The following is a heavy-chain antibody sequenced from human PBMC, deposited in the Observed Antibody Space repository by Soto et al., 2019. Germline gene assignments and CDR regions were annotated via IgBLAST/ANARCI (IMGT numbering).Heavy chain of an antibody. CDR1: GFSLSTSGVG. Sequence: SGPTLVNPTQTLTLTCTFSGFSLSTSGVGVGWIRQPPGKALEWLALIYWDDDKRYSPSLKSRLTITKDTSKNQVVLTMTNMDPVETGTYYCANSVEEGARVGVVISHNWFDPWGQGTLVTVSS. D-gene: IGHD3-10*01. V-gene: IGHV2-5*02. CDR3: ANSVEEGARVGVVISHNWFDP. J-gene: IGHJ5*02. CDR2: IYWDDDK.